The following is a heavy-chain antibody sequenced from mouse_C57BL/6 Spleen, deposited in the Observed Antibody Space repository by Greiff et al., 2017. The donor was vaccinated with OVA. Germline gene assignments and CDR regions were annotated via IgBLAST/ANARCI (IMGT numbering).Heavy chain of an antibody. V-gene: IGHV1-55*01. J-gene: IGHJ1*03. Sequence: VKLQQPGAELVKPGASVKMSCKASGYTFTSYWITWVKQRPGQGLEWIGDIYPGSGSTNYNEKFKSKATLTVDTSSSTAYMQLSSLTSEDSAVYYCARYYGSFWYFDVWGTGTTVTVSS. CDR2: IYPGSGST. CDR1: GYTFTSYW. CDR3: ARYYGSFWYFDV. D-gene: IGHD1-1*01.